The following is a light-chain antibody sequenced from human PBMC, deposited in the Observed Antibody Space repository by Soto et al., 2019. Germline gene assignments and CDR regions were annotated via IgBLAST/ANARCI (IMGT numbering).Light chain of an antibody. Sequence: DIQMTQSPSTLSASVGDRVTITCRASQSITNWLAWYQQKPGKAPKLLISKASSLESGVPSRFSGSGSGTDFTLTISSLQPDDFATYYCQQYISYSSFGQGTKVEIK. V-gene: IGKV1-5*03. CDR2: KAS. J-gene: IGKJ2*01. CDR1: QSITNW. CDR3: QQYISYSS.